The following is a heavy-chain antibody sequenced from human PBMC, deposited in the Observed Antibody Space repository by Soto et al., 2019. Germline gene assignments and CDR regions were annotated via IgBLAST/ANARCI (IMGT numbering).Heavy chain of an antibody. CDR3: ARQTDSYYTFDAFDI. V-gene: IGHV4-39*01. Sequence: PSETLSLTCTVSGGSISSGSYYWDWIRHPPGKGLEWIGNVYYSGSTNYNPSLESRVTISVDTSKNQFSLKLSSVTAADTAVYYCARQTDSYYTFDAFDIWGQGTMVTVS. D-gene: IGHD3-22*01. CDR2: VYYSGST. J-gene: IGHJ3*02. CDR1: GGSISSGSYY.